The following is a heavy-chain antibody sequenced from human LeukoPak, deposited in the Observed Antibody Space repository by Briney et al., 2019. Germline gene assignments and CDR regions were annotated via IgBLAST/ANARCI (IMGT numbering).Heavy chain of an antibody. CDR3: AKDMYGQGNSNDAFDI. CDR2: ISYDGSTK. V-gene: IGHV3-30*18. CDR1: GFIFSTYG. Sequence: GGSLRLSCAASGFIFSTYGMHWVRQAPGRGLEWVAVISYDGSTKYYVDSVKGRFTISRDNSKNTLYLQMNSLRAEDTAVYYCAKDMYGQGNSNDAFDIWGQGTMVTVSS. D-gene: IGHD1-7*01. J-gene: IGHJ3*02.